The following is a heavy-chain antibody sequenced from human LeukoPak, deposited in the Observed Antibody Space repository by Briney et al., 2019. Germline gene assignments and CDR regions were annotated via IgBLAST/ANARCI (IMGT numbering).Heavy chain of an antibody. Sequence: GGSLRLSCAASGFTFSSYGMHWVRQAPGKGLEWVAFIRYDGSNKYYADSVKGRFTISRDNSKNTLYLQMNSLRAEDTAVYYCAKVGHYSSSWDFDYWGQGTLVTVSP. CDR2: IRYDGSNK. CDR3: AKVGHYSSSWDFDY. J-gene: IGHJ4*02. D-gene: IGHD6-13*01. CDR1: GFTFSSYG. V-gene: IGHV3-30*02.